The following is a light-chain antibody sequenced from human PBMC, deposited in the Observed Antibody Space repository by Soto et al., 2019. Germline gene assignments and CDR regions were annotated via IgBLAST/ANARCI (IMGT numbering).Light chain of an antibody. V-gene: IGLV2-14*01. CDR3: ISYTSNNILI. CDR1: SSDVGGYNY. CDR2: EVS. Sequence: QSALTQPASVSGSPGQSITISCTGTSSDVGGYNYVSWYQQYPGKAPKLMIYEVSNRPSGVSNRFSGSKSGNTASLTISGLQAEDEADYYCISYTSNNILIFGGGTKLTVL. J-gene: IGLJ2*01.